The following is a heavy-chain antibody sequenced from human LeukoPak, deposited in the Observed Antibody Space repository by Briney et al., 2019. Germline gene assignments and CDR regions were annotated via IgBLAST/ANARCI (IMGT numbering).Heavy chain of an antibody. CDR1: GFTFSSYA. V-gene: IGHV3-23*01. Sequence: GGSLRLSCTASGFTFSSYAMGWVRQAPGKGLEWVSSISGSGAGTYYADSVKGRCTISRDNSKNTLYLQMNSLRAEDTAVYYCAKADDDSPGYTNYFDYWGQGTLVTVSS. J-gene: IGHJ4*02. CDR3: AKADDDSPGYTNYFDY. D-gene: IGHD3-22*01. CDR2: ISGSGAGT.